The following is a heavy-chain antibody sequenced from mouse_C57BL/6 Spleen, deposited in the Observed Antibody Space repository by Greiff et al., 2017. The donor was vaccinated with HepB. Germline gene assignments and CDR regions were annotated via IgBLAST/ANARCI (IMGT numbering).Heavy chain of an antibody. CDR2: IYPGSGST. J-gene: IGHJ4*01. V-gene: IGHV1-55*01. Sequence: QVQLQQPGAELVKPGASVKMSCKASGYTFTSYWITWVKQRPGQGLEWIGDIYPGSGSTNYNEKFKSKATLTVDTSSSTAYMQLSSLTSEDSAVYYCAKYITTVVAKDYAMDYWGQGTSVTVSS. D-gene: IGHD1-1*01. CDR1: GYTFTSYW. CDR3: AKYITTVVAKDYAMDY.